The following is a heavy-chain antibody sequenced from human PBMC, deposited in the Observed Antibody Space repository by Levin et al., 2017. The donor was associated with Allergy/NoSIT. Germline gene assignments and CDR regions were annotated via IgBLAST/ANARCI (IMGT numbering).Heavy chain of an antibody. CDR2: IFHTGST. CDR1: GDSISSTNW. CDR3: ARFLTTSANYGLDV. D-gene: IGHD1-14*01. V-gene: IGHV4-4*02. J-gene: IGHJ6*02. Sequence: GSLRLSCAVSGDSISSTNWWIWVRQPPGKGLEWIGEIFHTGSTNYNPSLKSRLAISLDKSKNQFSLKLSSVTAADTALYYCARFLTTSANYGLDVWGQGTTVTVSS.